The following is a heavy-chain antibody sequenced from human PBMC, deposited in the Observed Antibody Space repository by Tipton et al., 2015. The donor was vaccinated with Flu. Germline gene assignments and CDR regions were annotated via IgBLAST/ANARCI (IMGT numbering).Heavy chain of an antibody. J-gene: IGHJ5*02. D-gene: IGHD3-10*01. CDR3: ARVRYYGTYNWFDP. Sequence: TLSLTCTVSGGSISSSSYYWGWIRQPPGKGLEWIGSIYYSGSTYYNPSLKSRVTISVDTSKNQFSLKLSSVTAADTAVYYCARVRYYGTYNWFDPWGQGTLVTVSS. CDR2: IYYSGST. CDR1: GGSISSSSYY. V-gene: IGHV4-39*07.